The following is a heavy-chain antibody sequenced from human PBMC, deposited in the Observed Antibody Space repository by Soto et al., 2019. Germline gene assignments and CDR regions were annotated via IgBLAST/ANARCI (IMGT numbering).Heavy chain of an antibody. J-gene: IGHJ4*02. D-gene: IGHD3-10*01. CDR1: GFTFSSFW. Sequence: GGSLRLSCAASGFTFSSFWTSWVRRAPGKGLEWVANIKQDGSDKNYVGSVKGRFTISRDNAKNSLYLQMNSLRVEDTAVYYCARDVSGKLGHDSWGQGTLVTVSS. V-gene: IGHV3-7*01. CDR3: ARDVSGKLGHDS. CDR2: IKQDGSDK.